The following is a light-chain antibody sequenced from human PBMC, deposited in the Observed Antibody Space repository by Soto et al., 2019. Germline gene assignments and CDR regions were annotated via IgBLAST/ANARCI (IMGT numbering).Light chain of an antibody. Sequence: DIQMTQSPSSLSASVGGRVTITCRASQSISTYLNWYQQKPGKAPKLLIHDASSLQSGVPSTFSGSGSGTDFTLTIISLQSEDSAVYYCQQYNDWPLTFGGGTKVDI. CDR2: DAS. J-gene: IGKJ4*01. V-gene: IGKV1-39*01. CDR3: QQYNDWPLT. CDR1: QSISTY.